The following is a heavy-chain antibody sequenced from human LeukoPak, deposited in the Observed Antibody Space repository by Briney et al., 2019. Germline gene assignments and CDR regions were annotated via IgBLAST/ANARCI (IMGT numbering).Heavy chain of an antibody. V-gene: IGHV3-15*01. CDR3: TTSGRRWDYFDY. CDR2: IKSKTDGVTT. J-gene: IGHJ4*02. D-gene: IGHD4-23*01. CDR1: GFTVSSNY. Sequence: PGGSLRLSCAASGFTVSSNYMTWVRQAPGKGLEWVGRIKSKTDGVTTDYHALAKGRFTNTRDDSKNTVYLQMSSLKTEDTAIYYCTTSGRRWDYFDYWGQGTLVTVSS.